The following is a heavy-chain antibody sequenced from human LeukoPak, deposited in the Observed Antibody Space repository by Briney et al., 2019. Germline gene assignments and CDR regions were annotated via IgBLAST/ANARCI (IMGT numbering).Heavy chain of an antibody. D-gene: IGHD2-2*01. CDR3: ARDNIVVVPAARQGGYYYYYGMDV. V-gene: IGHV4-39*07. CDR1: GGSISSSSYY. CDR2: IYYSGST. J-gene: IGHJ6*02. Sequence: PSETLSLTCTVSGGSISSSSYYWGWIRQPTGKGLEWIRSIYYSGSTYYNPSLKSRVTMSVDTSKNQFSLKLSSVTAADTAVYYCARDNIVVVPAARQGGYYYYYGMDVWGQGTTVTVSS.